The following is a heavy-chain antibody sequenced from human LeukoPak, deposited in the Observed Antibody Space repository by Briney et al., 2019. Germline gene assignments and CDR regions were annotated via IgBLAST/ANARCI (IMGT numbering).Heavy chain of an antibody. CDR3: ATIPEDRENYIDY. CDR2: IYYSGTT. Sequence: SQTLSLTCTVSGVSVSSRDYYWTWIRQSPGKGLEWVGLIYYSGTTYYNPSLKSRIAMSVDTSKNQFSLRLKSVTAADTAVYYCATIPEDRENYIDYWGQGTLVTVSS. D-gene: IGHD1-14*01. J-gene: IGHJ4*02. V-gene: IGHV4-30-4*01. CDR1: GVSVSSRDYY.